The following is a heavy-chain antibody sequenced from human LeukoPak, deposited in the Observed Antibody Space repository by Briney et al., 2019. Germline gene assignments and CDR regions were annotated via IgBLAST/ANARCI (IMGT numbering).Heavy chain of an antibody. Sequence: ASVNVSCKTSGYTFTSLGINWVRQVPGQGLEWVGWASTYNGNTNYAQKFKGRVTLTTDTSTSTAYMELRSLRDDDTAFYFCARDHYYGSGTYSPWGQGTLVTVSS. D-gene: IGHD3-10*01. CDR1: GYTFTSLG. CDR3: ARDHYYGSGTYSP. J-gene: IGHJ5*02. CDR2: ASTYNGNT. V-gene: IGHV1-18*01.